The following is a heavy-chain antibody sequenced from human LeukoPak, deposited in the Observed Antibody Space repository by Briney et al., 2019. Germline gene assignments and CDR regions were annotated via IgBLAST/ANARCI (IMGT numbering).Heavy chain of an antibody. J-gene: IGHJ4*02. CDR2: ITNNGGST. D-gene: IGHD2/OR15-2a*01. CDR3: VRRGTFYDS. Sequence: PGGSLRLSCSASGFTFSTYAMHWVRQAPGKGLEYVSAITNNGGSTNYADSVKGRFTISRDNSKNALYLQMSSLRAEDTAVYYCVRRGTFYDSWGQGTLVTVS. CDR1: GFTFSTYA. V-gene: IGHV3-64D*09.